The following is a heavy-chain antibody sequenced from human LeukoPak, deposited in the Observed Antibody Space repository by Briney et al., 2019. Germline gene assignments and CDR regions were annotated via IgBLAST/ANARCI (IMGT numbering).Heavy chain of an antibody. CDR3: ARDGPAAGRAFDY. V-gene: IGHV1-69*13. CDR2: IIPIFGTA. CDR1: GGTFSSYA. Sequence: ASVKVPCKASGGTFSSYAISWVRQAPGQGLEWMGGIIPIFGTANYAQKFQGRVTITADESTSTAYMELSSLRSEDTAVYYCARDGPAAGRAFDYWGQGTLVTVSS. J-gene: IGHJ4*02. D-gene: IGHD2-2*01.